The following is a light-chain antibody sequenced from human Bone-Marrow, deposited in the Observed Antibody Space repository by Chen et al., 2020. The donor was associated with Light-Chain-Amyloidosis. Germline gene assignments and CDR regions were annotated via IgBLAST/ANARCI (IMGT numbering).Light chain of an antibody. CDR1: QTISSNY. J-gene: IGKJ4*01. CDR2: GSS. CDR3: QQYGTSPLT. V-gene: IGKV3-20*01. Sequence: EIVLTQSPGTLSLSPGEGANLSCRASQTISSNYLTWYQQKFGQAPRLLIYGSSSRATGIPDRFTGSGSGTDFTLTINRLGPEDFAVYYCQQYGTSPLTFGGGTKVEIK.